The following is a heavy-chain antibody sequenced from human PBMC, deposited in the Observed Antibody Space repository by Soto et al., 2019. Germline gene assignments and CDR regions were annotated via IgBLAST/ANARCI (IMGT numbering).Heavy chain of an antibody. D-gene: IGHD3-10*01. CDR2: ISYDGSNK. CDR1: GFTFSSYA. CDR3: ASGRDGYNGCDY. J-gene: IGHJ4*02. V-gene: IGHV3-30-3*01. Sequence: QVPLVESGGGVVQPGRSLRLSCAASGFTFSSYAMHWVRQAPGKGLEWVAVISYDGSNKYYADSVKGRFTISRDNSKNTLYLQMNSLRAEDTAVYYCASGRDGYNGCDYWGQGTLVTVS.